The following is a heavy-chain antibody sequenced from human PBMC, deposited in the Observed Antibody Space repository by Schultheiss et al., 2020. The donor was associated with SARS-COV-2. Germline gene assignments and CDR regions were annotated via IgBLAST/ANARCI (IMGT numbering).Heavy chain of an antibody. CDR3: ARDPDIVVVPAAIGENYYYYGMDV. Sequence: GGSLRLSCAASGFTFSSYWMSWVRQAPGKGLEWVANIKQDGSEKYYVDSVKGRFTISRDNAKNSLYLQMNSLRAEDTAVYYCARDPDIVVVPAAIGENYYYYGMDVWGQGTTVTVSS. V-gene: IGHV3-7*01. D-gene: IGHD2-2*02. J-gene: IGHJ6*02. CDR2: IKQDGSEK. CDR1: GFTFSSYW.